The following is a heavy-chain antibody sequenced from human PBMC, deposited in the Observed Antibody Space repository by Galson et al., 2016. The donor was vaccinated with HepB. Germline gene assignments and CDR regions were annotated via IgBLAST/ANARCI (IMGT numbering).Heavy chain of an antibody. Sequence: SVKVSCKASGYTFINYGISWVRQAPGQRLEWMGWINAGYGYTKYSQKFQGRVTITRDTSASTAYMELSSLRSEDTAVYYCARGTVLPYGMDVWGQGTTVTVSS. J-gene: IGHJ6*02. D-gene: IGHD3/OR15-3a*01. CDR3: ARGTVLPYGMDV. V-gene: IGHV1-3*01. CDR1: GYTFINYG. CDR2: INAGYGYT.